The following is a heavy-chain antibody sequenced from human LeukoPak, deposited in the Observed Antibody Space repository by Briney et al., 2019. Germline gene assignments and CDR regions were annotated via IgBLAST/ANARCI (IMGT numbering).Heavy chain of an antibody. D-gene: IGHD6-13*01. V-gene: IGHV4-59*01. CDR3: ARRDSSSWWSYFDY. J-gene: IGHJ4*02. CDR1: XXXXXSYY. CDR2: IYYSGST. Sequence: SEXXXLTCXXXXXXXXSYYWSWIRQPPGKGLEWIGYIYYSGSTNYNPSLKSRVTISVDTSKNQFSLKLSSVTAADTAVYYCARRDSSSWWSYFDYWGQGTLVTVSS.